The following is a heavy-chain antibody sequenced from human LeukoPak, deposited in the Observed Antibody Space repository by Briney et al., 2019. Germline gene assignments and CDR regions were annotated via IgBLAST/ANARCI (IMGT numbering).Heavy chain of an antibody. D-gene: IGHD5-24*01. Sequence: EASVKVSCKASGYTFTTYAMNWVRQAPGQGFEWMGWINTSTGNPTYAQGFTGRFVFSLDTSVSTAYLQISSLKAEDTAVYYCARDQGGYIYKGIDYWDQGTLVTVSS. V-gene: IGHV7-4-1*02. CDR1: GYTFTTYA. J-gene: IGHJ4*02. CDR2: INTSTGNP. CDR3: ARDQGGYIYKGIDY.